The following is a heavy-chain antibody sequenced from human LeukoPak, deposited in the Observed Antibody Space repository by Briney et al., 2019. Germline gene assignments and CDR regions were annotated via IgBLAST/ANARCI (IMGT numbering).Heavy chain of an antibody. J-gene: IGHJ6*02. CDR2: INPSGGST. D-gene: IGHD5-24*01. V-gene: IGHV1-46*01. Sequence: ASVKVSCKASGYTFTSYYMHWVRQAPGQGLEWMGIINPSGGSTSYAQKFQGRVTMTRDTSTSTVYMELSSLRSEDTAVYYCAREKVRDGYNSWRAYYYYGMDVWGQGTTVTVSS. CDR1: GYTFTSYY. CDR3: AREKVRDGYNSWRAYYYYGMDV.